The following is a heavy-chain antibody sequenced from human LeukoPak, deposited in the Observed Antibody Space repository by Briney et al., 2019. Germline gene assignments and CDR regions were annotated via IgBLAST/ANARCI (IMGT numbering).Heavy chain of an antibody. CDR2: ISSSGSTI. V-gene: IGHV3-11*01. J-gene: IGHJ4*02. D-gene: IGHD1-26*01. CDR1: GFTFSDYY. CDR3: ASPAGATHKGTVDY. Sequence: GGSLRLSCAASGFTFSDYYMSWIRQAPGKGLEWVSYISSSGSTIYYADSVKGRFTISSDNAKNSLYLQMNSLRAEDTAVCYCASPAGATHKGTVDYWGQGTLVTVSS.